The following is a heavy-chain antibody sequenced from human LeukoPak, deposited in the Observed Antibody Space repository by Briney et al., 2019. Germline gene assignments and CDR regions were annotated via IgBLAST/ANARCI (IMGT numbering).Heavy chain of an antibody. CDR3: ATERDSSWTFDS. V-gene: IGHV3-48*01. J-gene: IGHJ4*02. D-gene: IGHD6-13*01. CDR2: ISSSSSTI. CDR1: GFTFSSYS. Sequence: GGSLRLSCAASGFTFSSYSMNWVRQAPGKGLEWVSYISSSSSTIYYADSVKGRFTISRDNAKNSLYLQMNSLRAEGTAVYYCATERDSSWTFDSWGQGTLVTVSS.